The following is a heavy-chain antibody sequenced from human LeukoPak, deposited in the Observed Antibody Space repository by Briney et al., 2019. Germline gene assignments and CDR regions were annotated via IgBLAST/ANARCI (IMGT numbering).Heavy chain of an antibody. CDR3: ARDPASGSYFPYGYFDL. CDR1: GGSFSGYY. CDR2: IYYSGST. V-gene: IGHV4-59*01. J-gene: IGHJ2*01. Sequence: SETLSLTCAVYGGSFSGYYWSWIRQPPGKGLEWIGYIYYSGSTNYNPSLKSRVTISVDTSKNQFSLKLSSVTAADTAVYYCARDPASGSYFPYGYFDLWGRGTLVTVSS. D-gene: IGHD1-26*01.